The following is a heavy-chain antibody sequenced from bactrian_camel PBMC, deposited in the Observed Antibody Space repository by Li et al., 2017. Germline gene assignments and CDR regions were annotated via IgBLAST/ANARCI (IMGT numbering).Heavy chain of an antibody. CDR2: INSGGSTT. CDR1: GFTFASYR. Sequence: HVQLVESGGGLVQPGGSLSLSCAASGFTFASYRMYWVRQAPGKGLEWVSSINSGGSTTHYADSVKGRFTIPRDNAKNTVALQMNSLKSDDTALYYCATDGGEVEDWGTLTGRNYWGQGTQVTVS. V-gene: IGHV3S1*01. J-gene: IGHJ4*01. CDR3: ATDGGEVEDWGTLTGRNY. D-gene: IGHD5*01.